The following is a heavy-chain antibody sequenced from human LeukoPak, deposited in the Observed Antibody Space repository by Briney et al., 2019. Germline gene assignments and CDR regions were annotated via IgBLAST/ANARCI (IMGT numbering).Heavy chain of an antibody. CDR3: ATAPILRGEGGEHYKYGMDV. CDR2: IYHNGTP. D-gene: IGHD2-2*02. V-gene: IGHV4-4*02. Sequence: SETLSLTCAASIGSINSGNWWSWVRQSPGKGLEWIGEIYHNGTPNYNPSLKSRVTISADTFKNQFSLKLTSVTAADTAVYYCATAPILRGEGGEHYKYGMDVWGQGTTVIVSS. CDR1: IGSINSGNW. J-gene: IGHJ6*02.